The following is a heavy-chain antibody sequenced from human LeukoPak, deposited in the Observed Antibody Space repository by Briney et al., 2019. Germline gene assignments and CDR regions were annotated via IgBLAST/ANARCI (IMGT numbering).Heavy chain of an antibody. CDR1: GGTFSSYA. CDR3: ARLHDRSGYYSHDFSYYMDV. D-gene: IGHD3-22*01. Sequence: GASVKVSCKASGGTFSSYAISWVRQAPGQGLEWMGGIIPIFGTANYAQKFQGRVTITTDESTSTAYMELSSLRSEDTAVYYCARLHDRSGYYSHDFSYYMDVWGKGTTVTVSS. V-gene: IGHV1-69*05. J-gene: IGHJ6*03. CDR2: IIPIFGTA.